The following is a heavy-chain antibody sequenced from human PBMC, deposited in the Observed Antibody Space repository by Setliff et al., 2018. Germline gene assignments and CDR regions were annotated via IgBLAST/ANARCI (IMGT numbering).Heavy chain of an antibody. J-gene: IGHJ3*01. CDR3: ARGAYGFDV. CDR1: GYSLITGYY. Sequence: TLSLTCSVSGYSLITGYYWAWIRRLPGRGLEWIGSLHRVGTFFYNPSLVSRATLSLDTSKNQFSLKLSSVTAADTAVYYCARGAYGFDVWGQGTMVTVSS. V-gene: IGHV4-38-2*02. CDR2: LHRVGTF.